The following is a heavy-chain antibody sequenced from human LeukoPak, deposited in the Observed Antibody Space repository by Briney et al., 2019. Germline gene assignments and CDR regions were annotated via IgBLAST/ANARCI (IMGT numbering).Heavy chain of an antibody. CDR3: AKTTAGYSSGRYPGWPVDY. CDR2: ISGSGGDT. J-gene: IGHJ4*02. V-gene: IGHV3-23*01. CDR1: GFTFSSYA. D-gene: IGHD6-19*01. Sequence: GGSLRLSCAASGFTFSSYAFYWVRQAPGKGLEGVSGISGSGGDTYFADSVKDRFTISRDNSKNTVFLQMDRLRAEDTAVYYCAKTTAGYSSGRYPGWPVDYWGQGTLVTVSS.